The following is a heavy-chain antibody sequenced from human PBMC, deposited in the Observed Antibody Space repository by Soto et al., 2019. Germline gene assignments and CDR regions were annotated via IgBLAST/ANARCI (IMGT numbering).Heavy chain of an antibody. J-gene: IGHJ5*02. CDR2: INNDETTT. D-gene: IGHD3-16*01. CDR3: GIGVVGGVIVH. CDR1: GFAFRSYW. V-gene: IGHV3-74*01. Sequence: EVKLVESGGGLVQPGGSLSLSCAASGFAFRSYWLHWVRQVPGKGLVWVSRINNDETTTNYAYSVKGRVTISRDNAENTLDLKMNSLRVEDTAVYYWGIGVVGGVIVHWGQGTLVTVS.